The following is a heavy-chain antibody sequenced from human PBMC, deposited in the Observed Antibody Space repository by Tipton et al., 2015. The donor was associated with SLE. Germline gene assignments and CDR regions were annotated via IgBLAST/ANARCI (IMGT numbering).Heavy chain of an antibody. J-gene: IGHJ4*02. CDR3: ARRVGLAAPLDF. V-gene: IGHV4-59*11. CDR2: VYSTGTT. D-gene: IGHD6-13*01. Sequence: TLSLTCVVPSDPLNYHYWIWTRQPPGKALEWIGYVYSTGTTNYNPSFKSRVSLSVDTSKNQVSMELTSVTAADTAVYYCARRVGLAAPLDFWSQGSLVTVSS. CDR1: SDPLNYHY.